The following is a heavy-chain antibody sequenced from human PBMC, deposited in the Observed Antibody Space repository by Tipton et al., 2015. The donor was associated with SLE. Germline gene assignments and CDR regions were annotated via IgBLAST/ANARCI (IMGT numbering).Heavy chain of an antibody. CDR3: ARATDWNLSPDV. CDR2: IYYSGNT. Sequence: TLSLTCTVSGGSISSGGYYWTWIRQLPGKGLEWIGYIYYSGNTYYNPSLGSRLTISVDTSKDQFSLRLTSVTAADTAVYHCARATDWNLSPDVWGKGTTVTVSS. V-gene: IGHV4-31*03. CDR1: GGSISSGGYY. D-gene: IGHD1-7*01. J-gene: IGHJ6*04.